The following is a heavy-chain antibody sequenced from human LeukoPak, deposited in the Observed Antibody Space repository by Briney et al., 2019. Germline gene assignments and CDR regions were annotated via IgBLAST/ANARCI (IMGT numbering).Heavy chain of an antibody. J-gene: IGHJ3*02. Sequence: ASVKVSCKASGYTFTGYYMHWVRQAPGQGLEWMGWINPNSGGTNYAQKFQGRVTMTRDTSISTAYMELSRLRSDDTAVYYCASIVVVPAASSDDAFDIWGQGTMVTVSS. V-gene: IGHV1-2*02. CDR2: INPNSGGT. CDR3: ASIVVVPAASSDDAFDI. CDR1: GYTFTGYY. D-gene: IGHD2-2*01.